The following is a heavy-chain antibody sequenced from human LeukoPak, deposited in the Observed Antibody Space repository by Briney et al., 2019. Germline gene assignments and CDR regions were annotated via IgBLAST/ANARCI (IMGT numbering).Heavy chain of an antibody. CDR1: GGSISSHY. CDR2: ISYSGST. J-gene: IGHJ4*02. V-gene: IGHV4-59*11. Sequence: SGTLSLTCTVSGGSISSHYCSWIRQPPGKGLEWIGYISYSGSTNYNPSLKSRVTISVDTSKNQFSLKLTSVTAADTAVYYCARGPSFSGYVNYWGQGTLVTVSS. CDR3: ARGPSFSGYVNY. D-gene: IGHD5-12*01.